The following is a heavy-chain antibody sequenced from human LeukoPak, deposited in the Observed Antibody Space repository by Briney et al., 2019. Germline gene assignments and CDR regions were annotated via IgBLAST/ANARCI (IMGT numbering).Heavy chain of an antibody. J-gene: IGHJ4*02. CDR3: ARRDCSGGSCYGFDY. Sequence: GGSLRLSCAASGFTFSDYYMSWIHQAPGKGLEWVSYISSSSSYTNYADSVKGRFTISRDNAKNSLYLQMNSLRAEDTAVYYCARRDCSGGSCYGFDYWGQGTLVTVSS. D-gene: IGHD2-15*01. CDR1: GFTFSDYY. V-gene: IGHV3-11*06. CDR2: ISSSSSYT.